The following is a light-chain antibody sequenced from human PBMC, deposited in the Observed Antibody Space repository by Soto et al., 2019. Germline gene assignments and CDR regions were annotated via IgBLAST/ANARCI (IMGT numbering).Light chain of an antibody. J-gene: IGLJ1*01. CDR2: EVT. CDR1: SGDVGGYDY. V-gene: IGLV2-14*01. Sequence: SVLTQPASVSGSPGQSIAISCTGNSGDVGGYDYVSWYQQHPDKAPKLMIYEVTKRPSWVSNRFSGSKSGNTASLTISGLQPEDEADYYCSSHTSGSTRVFGSGTKVTVL. CDR3: SSHTSGSTRV.